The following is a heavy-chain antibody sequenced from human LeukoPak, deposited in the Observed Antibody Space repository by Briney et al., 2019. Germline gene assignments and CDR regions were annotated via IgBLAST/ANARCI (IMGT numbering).Heavy chain of an antibody. V-gene: IGHV1-46*01. Sequence: ASVEVSCKASGYTFTSYYMHWVRQAPGQGLEWMAIFNPSGGSTNYAQKFQGRVTMTRDMSTSTVYMELSSLRSEDAAIYYCALSYFDSSGYWDYWGQGTLVTVSS. CDR1: GYTFTSYY. D-gene: IGHD3-22*01. CDR3: ALSYFDSSGYWDY. J-gene: IGHJ4*02. CDR2: FNPSGGST.